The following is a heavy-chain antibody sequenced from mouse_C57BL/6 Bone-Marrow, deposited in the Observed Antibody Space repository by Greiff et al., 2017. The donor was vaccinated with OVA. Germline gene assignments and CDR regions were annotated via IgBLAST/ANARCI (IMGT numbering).Heavy chain of an antibody. D-gene: IGHD2-2*01. CDR2: FYPGSGSI. CDR1: GYTFPEYT. Sequence: QVQLQQSGAELVKPGASVKLSCKASGYTFPEYTIHWVKQRSGQGLEWIGRFYPGSGSITYNEKFKDKATLTANKSSSTVYMEISRLTSEDSAVYFCARHEYGYFYFDYWGQGTTLTVSS. CDR3: ARHEYGYFYFDY. V-gene: IGHV1-62-2*01. J-gene: IGHJ2*01.